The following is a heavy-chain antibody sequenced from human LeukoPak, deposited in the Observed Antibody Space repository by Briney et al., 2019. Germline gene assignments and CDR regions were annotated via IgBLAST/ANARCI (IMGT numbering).Heavy chain of an antibody. D-gene: IGHD6-13*01. CDR3: ARSFLSIAAAATDY. Sequence: GGSLRLSCAASGFTFSSYSMNWVRQAPGKGLEWASSISSSSSYIYYADSVKGRFTISRDNAKNSLYLQMNSLRAEDTAVYYCARSFLSIAAAATDYRGQGTLVTVSS. J-gene: IGHJ4*02. V-gene: IGHV3-21*01. CDR1: GFTFSSYS. CDR2: ISSSSSYI.